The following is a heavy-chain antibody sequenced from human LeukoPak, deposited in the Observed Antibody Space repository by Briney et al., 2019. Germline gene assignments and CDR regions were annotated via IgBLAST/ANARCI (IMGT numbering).Heavy chain of an antibody. CDR1: GYTFTGYY. Sequence: ASVKVSCKASGYTFTGYYMHWVRQAPEQGLEWMGWINPNSGGTNYAQKFQGRVTMTRDTSISTAYMELSRLRSDDTAVYYCARGREGASSTYFDYWGQGTLVTVSS. V-gene: IGHV1-2*02. J-gene: IGHJ4*02. CDR3: ARGREGASSTYFDY. CDR2: INPNSGGT. D-gene: IGHD6-13*01.